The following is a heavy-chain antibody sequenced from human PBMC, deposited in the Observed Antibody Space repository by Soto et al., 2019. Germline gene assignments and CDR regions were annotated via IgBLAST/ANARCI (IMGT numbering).Heavy chain of an antibody. CDR1: GFSLRTSGVG. V-gene: IGHV2-5*01. CDR3: AQTDTPYAPFDY. D-gene: IGHD2-8*01. Sequence: SGPTLVNPTPPLTLTCTFYGFSLRTSGVGVGWIRQPPGKALEWLALIYWNDDKRYSPSLKSRLTITKDTSKNQVVLTMTNMDPVDTATYYCAQTDTPYAPFDYWGQGTLVTVSS. J-gene: IGHJ4*02. CDR2: IYWNDDK.